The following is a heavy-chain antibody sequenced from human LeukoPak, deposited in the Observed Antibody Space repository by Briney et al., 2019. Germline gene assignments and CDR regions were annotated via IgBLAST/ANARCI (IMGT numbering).Heavy chain of an antibody. CDR2: ISGSGGST. D-gene: IGHD4-17*01. J-gene: IGHJ6*02. CDR1: GFTFSSYA. Sequence: SGGSLRLSCAASGFTFSSYAMSWVRQAPGKGLEWVSAISGSGGSTYYADSVKGRFTISRDNSKNTLYLQMNSLRAEDTAVYYCAKGSLRPYYYYYGMDVWGQGTTVTVSS. CDR3: AKGSLRPYYYYYGMDV. V-gene: IGHV3-23*01.